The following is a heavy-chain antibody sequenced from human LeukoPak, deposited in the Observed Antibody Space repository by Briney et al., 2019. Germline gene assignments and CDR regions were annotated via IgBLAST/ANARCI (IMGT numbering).Heavy chain of an antibody. CDR3: AKAMSTDHYDSRGFYRVDFDS. J-gene: IGHJ4*02. CDR2: LTNSGGSGGVT. CDR1: GFTFSTYA. V-gene: IGHV3-23*01. D-gene: IGHD3-22*01. Sequence: GSLRLSCAACGFTFSTYAMSWVRQAPGKGLEWVSALTNSGGSGGVTYYADSVKGRFIISRDNSKSTLYLQLSSLRAEDTAVYYCAKAMSTDHYDSRGFYRVDFDSWGQGTLVTVSS.